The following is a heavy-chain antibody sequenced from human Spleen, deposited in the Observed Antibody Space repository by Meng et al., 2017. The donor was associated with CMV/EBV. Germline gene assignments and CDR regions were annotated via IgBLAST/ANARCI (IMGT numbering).Heavy chain of an antibody. CDR2: INPNNGGT. J-gene: IGHJ4*02. CDR1: GYSFTDNY. V-gene: IGHV1-2*02. Sequence: KASGYSFTDNYIHLVRQAPGQGLQWMGWINPNNGGTNYAQKFQGRVTMTRDTSITTAYLELSRLRSDDTAVYFCARDCSTTGCSAFDYWGRGTLVPSPQ. CDR3: ARDCSTTGCSAFDY. D-gene: IGHD2-2*01.